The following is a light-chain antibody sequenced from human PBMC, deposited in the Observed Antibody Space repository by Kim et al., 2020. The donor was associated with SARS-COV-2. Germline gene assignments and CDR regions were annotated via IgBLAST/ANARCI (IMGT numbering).Light chain of an antibody. Sequence: ETILTQSPATLSLSPGERATLSCRASQSVDNYLAWFQQKPGQAPRLLIYDASNRATGIPARFSGSGSGTDFTLTISSLEPEDFAVYYCQQRKNWPPITFGQGTRLEIK. CDR2: DAS. J-gene: IGKJ5*01. V-gene: IGKV3-11*01. CDR1: QSVDNY. CDR3: QQRKNWPPIT.